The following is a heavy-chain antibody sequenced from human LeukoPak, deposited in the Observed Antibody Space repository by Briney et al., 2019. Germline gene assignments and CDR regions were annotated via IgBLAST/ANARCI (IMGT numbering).Heavy chain of an antibody. D-gene: IGHD2-2*01. CDR1: GYRFTSYW. V-gene: IGHV5-51*01. J-gene: IGHJ5*02. CDR2: IYPGDSDT. Sequence: GESLKISCKGSGYRFTSYWIGWVRQTPGKGLEWMGIIYPGDSDTRYRPSFQGQVTISADKSISTAYLQWSSLKASDTAMYYCASGCSSTSCQNWFDPWGQGTLVTVSS. CDR3: ASGCSSTSCQNWFDP.